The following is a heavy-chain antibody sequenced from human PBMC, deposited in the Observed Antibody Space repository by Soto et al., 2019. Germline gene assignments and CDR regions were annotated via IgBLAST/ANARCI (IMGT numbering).Heavy chain of an antibody. V-gene: IGHV1-18*01. CDR3: ARVVPGAEAWFGT. J-gene: IGHJ5*02. Sequence: QVQLVQSGGEVKRPGASVKVSCKTSGYTFSNYGITWVRQAPGQPLEWLGWISLYSDGTNYAQKFRGRVSMTTDTSTTTAYMELRSLRSDDTAVYYCARVVPGAEAWFGTWGQGTLGTVSS. CDR2: ISLYSDGT. CDR1: GYTFSNYG. D-gene: IGHD2-2*01.